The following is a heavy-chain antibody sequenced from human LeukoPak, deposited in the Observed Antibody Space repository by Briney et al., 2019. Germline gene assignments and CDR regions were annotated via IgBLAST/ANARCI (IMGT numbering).Heavy chain of an antibody. CDR2: MNPNSGNT. Sequence: ASVKVSCKASGYTFTSYDINWVRQATGQGLEWMGWMNPNSGNTGYAQKFQGRVTMTRNTSISTAYMELSSLRSEDTAVYYRARGRGRRSGSTGWFVPWGQGTLVTVSS. J-gene: IGHJ5*02. V-gene: IGHV1-8*01. CDR3: ARGRGRRSGSTGWFVP. CDR1: GYTFTSYD. D-gene: IGHD1-26*01.